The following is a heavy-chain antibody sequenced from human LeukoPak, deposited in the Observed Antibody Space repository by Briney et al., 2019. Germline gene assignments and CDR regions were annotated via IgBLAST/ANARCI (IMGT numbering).Heavy chain of an antibody. V-gene: IGHV4-34*01. CDR3: ARGRGGVFWSGYNWFDP. CDR2: INHSGST. J-gene: IGHJ5*02. Sequence: ASETLSLTCAVYGGSFSGSYWSWIRQPPGKGLEWIGEINHSGSTNYNPSLKSRVTISVDTSKNQFSLKLSSVTAADTAVYYCARGRGGVFWSGYNWFDPWGQGTLVTVSS. CDR1: GGSFSGSY. D-gene: IGHD3-3*01.